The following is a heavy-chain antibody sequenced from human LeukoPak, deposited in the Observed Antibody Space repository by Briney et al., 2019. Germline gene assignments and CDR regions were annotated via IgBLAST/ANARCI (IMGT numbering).Heavy chain of an antibody. CDR2: INSDGSDT. Sequence: GGSLRLSCAASEFTSSGYWMHWVRQAPGKGLVWVSRINSDGSDTSYADSVKGRFTISRDNAKNTLYLQMNSLRVEDTAVYYCARDRKYQPDYWGQGTLVTVSS. CDR1: EFTSSGYW. D-gene: IGHD2-2*01. CDR3: ARDRKYQPDY. J-gene: IGHJ4*02. V-gene: IGHV3-74*01.